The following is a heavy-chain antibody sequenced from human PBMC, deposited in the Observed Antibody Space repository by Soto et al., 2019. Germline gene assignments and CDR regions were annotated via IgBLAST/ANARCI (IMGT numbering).Heavy chain of an antibody. Sequence: GGSLRLSCAASGFTFSNYAMSWVRQAPGKGLEWVSGLSDGGGSTFYADSVKGRFTVSRDDSKNTLYLQMSSLRAEDTAMYYCAKVRVGIDVDFDYWGQGALVAVSS. CDR2: LSDGGGST. J-gene: IGHJ4*02. V-gene: IGHV3-23*01. D-gene: IGHD2-21*01. CDR3: AKVRVGIDVDFDY. CDR1: GFTFSNYA.